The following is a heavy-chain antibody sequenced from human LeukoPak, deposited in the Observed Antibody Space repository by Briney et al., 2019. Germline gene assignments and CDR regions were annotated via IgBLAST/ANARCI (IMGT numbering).Heavy chain of an antibody. CDR1: GGSVTSYY. Sequence: PSETLSLTCSVSGGSVTSYYWSWIRQPPGKGLEWIGYVSSDGTTNYTPSLRSRVIMSVDTAKNHISLSLTSLTAADTAIYYCARLDCTGDGCYNHWGQGTLVTVSS. D-gene: IGHD2-8*02. J-gene: IGHJ4*02. CDR2: VSSDGTT. V-gene: IGHV4-59*08. CDR3: ARLDCTGDGCYNH.